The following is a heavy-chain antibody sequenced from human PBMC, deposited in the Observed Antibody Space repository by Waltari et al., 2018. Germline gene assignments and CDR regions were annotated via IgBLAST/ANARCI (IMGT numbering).Heavy chain of an antibody. CDR3: ATPFYNWDDPLHS. D-gene: IGHD1-20*01. CDR2: ITVGDDT. CDR1: GITFRNYA. V-gene: IGHV3-23*01. J-gene: IGHJ4*02. Sequence: EVQLLESGGDLVQPGRSLRPCCPASGITFRNYAINWVRLAPGTGLEWVSAITVGDDTYYADSVKGRFTISRDTSKDTVHLQMNGLRAEDTAVYYCATPFYNWDDPLHSWGQGTLVTVSS.